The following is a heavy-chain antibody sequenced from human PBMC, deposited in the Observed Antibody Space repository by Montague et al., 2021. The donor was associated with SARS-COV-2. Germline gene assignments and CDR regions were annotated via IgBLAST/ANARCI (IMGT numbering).Heavy chain of an antibody. V-gene: IGHV2-5*02. J-gene: IGHJ5*01. Sequence: PALVKPTQTLTLTCTFSGFSLSTIGVGVGWIRQPPGKALEWLALXXWDADKRYSPFLRSRLTITKDTSKTQVVLTMTNMDPLDTATYFCAHSSGVDWLPRSGFDSWGQGTLVTVSS. CDR3: AHSSGVDWLPRSGFDS. D-gene: IGHD3-9*01. CDR1: GFSLSTIGVG. CDR2: XXWDADK.